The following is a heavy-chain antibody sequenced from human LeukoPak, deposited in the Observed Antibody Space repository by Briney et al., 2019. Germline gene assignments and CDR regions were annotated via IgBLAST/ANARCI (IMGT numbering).Heavy chain of an antibody. CDR1: GFTFSSYS. CDR2: ISSSSSYI. CDR3: ASTYYDFWSGYYTRLGLNWFDP. Sequence: KPGGSLRLSCAASGFTFSSYSMNWVRQAPGKGLEWVSSISSSSSYIYYADSVKGRFTISRDNAKNSLYLQMNSLRAEDTAVYYCASTYYDFWSGYYTRLGLNWFDPWGQGPWSPSPQ. V-gene: IGHV3-21*01. J-gene: IGHJ5*02. D-gene: IGHD3-3*01.